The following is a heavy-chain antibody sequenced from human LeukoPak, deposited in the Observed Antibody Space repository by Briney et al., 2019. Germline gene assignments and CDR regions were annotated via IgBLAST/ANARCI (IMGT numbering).Heavy chain of an antibody. V-gene: IGHV4-30-4*01. D-gene: IGHD3-22*01. CDR2: IYYSGST. Sequence: PSEILSLTCTVSGGSISSGDYYWSWIRQPPGKGLEWIGYIYYSGSTYYNPSLKSRVTISVDTSKNQFSLKLSSVTAADTAVYYCASTYYYDSSGYYYVAYWGQGTLVTVSS. CDR3: ASTYYYDSSGYYYVAY. J-gene: IGHJ4*02. CDR1: GGSISSGDYY.